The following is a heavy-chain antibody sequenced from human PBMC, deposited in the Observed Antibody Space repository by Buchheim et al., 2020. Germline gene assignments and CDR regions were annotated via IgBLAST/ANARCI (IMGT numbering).Heavy chain of an antibody. J-gene: IGHJ6*02. CDR2: ISGSGGST. Sequence: EVQLLESGGGLVQPGGSLRLSCAASGFTFSSYAMSWVRQAPGKGLEWVSAISGSGGSTYYADSVKGRFTISRDNSKNTPYLQMNSLRAEDTAVYYCAKDLYSSGWYDYYYGMDVWGQGTT. V-gene: IGHV3-23*01. CDR3: AKDLYSSGWYDYYYGMDV. CDR1: GFTFSSYA. D-gene: IGHD6-19*01.